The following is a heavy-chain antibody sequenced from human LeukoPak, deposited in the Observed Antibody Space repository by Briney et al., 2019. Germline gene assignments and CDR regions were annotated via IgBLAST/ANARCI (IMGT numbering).Heavy chain of an antibody. Sequence: PSETLSLTCSVSGVSLSDSYWSWIRQSPGKAMEWIGYVSDRGGASYNPSLKSRVTISVDTSKNQFSLKLSSVTAADTAVYYCARAPRGYCSGGSCHGAMDVWGKGTTVTVSS. D-gene: IGHD2-15*01. CDR3: ARAPRGYCSGGSCHGAMDV. CDR1: GVSLSDSY. CDR2: VSDRGGA. J-gene: IGHJ6*03. V-gene: IGHV4-59*01.